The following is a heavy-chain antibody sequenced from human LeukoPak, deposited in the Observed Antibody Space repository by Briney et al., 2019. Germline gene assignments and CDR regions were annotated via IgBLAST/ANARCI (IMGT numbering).Heavy chain of an antibody. J-gene: IGHJ4*02. V-gene: IGHV3-30*18. Sequence: PGGSLRLSCAASGFTFSSYVMHWVRQAPGKGLEWVAVISYDGSNKYYADSVKGRFTISRDNSKNTLYLQMNSLRAEDTAVYYCAKDHPSLYSSSSEAGGFDYWGQGTLVTVSS. D-gene: IGHD6-6*01. CDR2: ISYDGSNK. CDR3: AKDHPSLYSSSSEAGGFDY. CDR1: GFTFSSYV.